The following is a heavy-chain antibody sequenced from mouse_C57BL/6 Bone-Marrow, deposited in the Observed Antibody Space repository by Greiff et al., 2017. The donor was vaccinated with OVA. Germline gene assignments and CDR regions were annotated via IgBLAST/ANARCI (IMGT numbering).Heavy chain of an antibody. D-gene: IGHD2-3*01. CDR3: TRRIYDGYYFYYFDY. J-gene: IGHJ2*01. CDR1: GYTFTSYW. Sequence: VQLQQSGTVLARPGASVKMSCKTSGYTFTSYWMHWVKQRPGQGLEWIGAIYPGNSDTSYNQKFKGKAKLTAVTSASTAYMELSSLTNEDSAVYYCTRRIYDGYYFYYFDYWGQGTTLTVSS. V-gene: IGHV1-5*01. CDR2: IYPGNSDT.